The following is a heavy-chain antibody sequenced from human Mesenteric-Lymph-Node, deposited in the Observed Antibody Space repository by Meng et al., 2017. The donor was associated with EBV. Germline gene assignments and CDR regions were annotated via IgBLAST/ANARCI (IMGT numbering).Heavy chain of an antibody. D-gene: IGHD5-12*01. J-gene: IGHJ4*02. CDR2: ISYDGANI. Sequence: VLLVESGGAGVQPGRSLGLSCGASGFTFSSFAFHWVRQTPGKGLEWVAVISYDGANIYYADSVKGRFTISRDNSKNIVFLQMSSLRADDTAVYYCARISSANDSVWGQGALVTVSS. CDR1: GFTFSSFA. V-gene: IGHV3-30*14. CDR3: ARISSANDSV.